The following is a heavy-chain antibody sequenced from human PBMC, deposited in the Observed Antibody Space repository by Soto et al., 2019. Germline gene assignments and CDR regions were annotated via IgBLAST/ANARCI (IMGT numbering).Heavy chain of an antibody. V-gene: IGHV4-61*01. CDR3: ARSSTVTTYPRFDY. D-gene: IGHD4-17*01. CDR2: IYYSGST. Sequence: SETLSLTCTVSGGSISSGRYNWRWHRQHPGKGLEWIGYIYYSGSTNYNPSLKSRVTISVDTSKNQFSLKLSSVTAADTAVYYCARSSTVTTYPRFDYWGQGTLVTVSS. J-gene: IGHJ4*02. CDR1: GGSISSGRYN.